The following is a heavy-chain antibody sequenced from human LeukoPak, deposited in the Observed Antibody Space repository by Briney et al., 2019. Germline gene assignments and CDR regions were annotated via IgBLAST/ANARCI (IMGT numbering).Heavy chain of an antibody. Sequence: GGSLRLSCAVSGFTFKSTFMNWVRQAPGKGLEWVSSISSSGSYIHYADSVKGRFTVSRDNDNDTLYLHMTGLSAEDSATYYCTRDYGARDDWGQGTLVTVSS. CDR2: ISSSGSYI. CDR1: GFTFKSTF. D-gene: IGHD4-17*01. CDR3: TRDYGARDD. J-gene: IGHJ4*02. V-gene: IGHV3-21*01.